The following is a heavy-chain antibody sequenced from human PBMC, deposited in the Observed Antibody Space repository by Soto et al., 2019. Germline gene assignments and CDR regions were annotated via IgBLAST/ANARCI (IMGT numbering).Heavy chain of an antibody. V-gene: IGHV3-53*01. Sequence: GGSLRLSCAASGLSVSSNHMSWVRQAPGKGLQWLSIFYSGGRSHYADSVKGRLTISRDNSKNTLNLQLNSLRAEDTAVYYCARDHSSSSGDYYYYYGMDVWGQGTTVTVSS. CDR3: ARDHSSSSGDYYYYYGMDV. D-gene: IGHD6-6*01. CDR2: FYSGGRS. CDR1: GLSVSSNH. J-gene: IGHJ6*02.